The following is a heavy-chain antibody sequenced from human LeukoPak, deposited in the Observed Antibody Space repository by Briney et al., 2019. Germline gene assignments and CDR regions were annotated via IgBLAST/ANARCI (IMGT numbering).Heavy chain of an antibody. J-gene: IGHJ4*02. CDR1: GGSISSYY. Sequence: SETLSLTCTVSGGSISSYYWSWIRQPAGKGLEWIGEINHSGSTNYNPSLKSRVTISVDTSKNQFSLKLSSVTAADTAVYYCARGVYVWGSYRGYYFDYWGQGTLVTVSS. D-gene: IGHD3-16*02. CDR3: ARGVYVWGSYRGYYFDY. V-gene: IGHV4-34*01. CDR2: INHSGST.